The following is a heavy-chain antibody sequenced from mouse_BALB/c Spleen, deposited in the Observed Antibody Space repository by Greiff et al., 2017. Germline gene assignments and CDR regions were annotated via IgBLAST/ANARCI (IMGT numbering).Heavy chain of an antibody. V-gene: IGHV1S22*01. CDR1: GYTFTSYW. J-gene: IGHJ2*01. Sequence: LQQPGSELVRPGASVKLSCKASGYTFTSYWMHWVKQRPGQGLEWIGNIYPGSGSTNYDEKFKSKATLTVDTSSSTAYMQLSSLTSEDSAVYYWTRSGDYGDYFDYWGQGTTLTVSS. CDR3: TRSGDYGDYFDY. CDR2: IYPGSGST. D-gene: IGHD2-4*01.